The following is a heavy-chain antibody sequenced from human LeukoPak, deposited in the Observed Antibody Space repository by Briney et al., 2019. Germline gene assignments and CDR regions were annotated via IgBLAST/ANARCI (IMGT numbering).Heavy chain of an antibody. CDR3: AKAQYDFWSGYYSYYFDY. J-gene: IGHJ4*02. D-gene: IGHD3-3*01. V-gene: IGHV3-23*01. CDR2: ISGSGGST. Sequence: GGSLRLSCAASGFTFSSYAMSWVRQAPGKGLEWVSAISGSGGSTYYADSVKGRFTISRDNSKNTLYLQMNSLRAEDTAVYYCAKAQYDFWSGYYSYYFDYWGQGTLVTVSS. CDR1: GFTFSSYA.